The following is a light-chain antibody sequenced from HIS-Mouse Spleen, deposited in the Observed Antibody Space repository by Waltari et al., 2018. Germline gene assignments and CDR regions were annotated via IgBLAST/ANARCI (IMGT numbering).Light chain of an antibody. J-gene: IGLJ1*01. CDR2: EVS. V-gene: IGLV2-8*01. CDR1: SSDVGCYNS. Sequence: QSALTQPPSASGSPGQSVTISCTGPSSDVGCYNSVSWYQQHPGKAPKLMIYEVSKRPSGVPDRFSGSKSGNTASLTVSGLQAEDEADYYCSSYAGSNNYVFGTGTKVTVL. CDR3: SSYAGSNNYV.